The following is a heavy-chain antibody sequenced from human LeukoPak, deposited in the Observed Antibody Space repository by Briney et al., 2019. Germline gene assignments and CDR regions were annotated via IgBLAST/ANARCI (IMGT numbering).Heavy chain of an antibody. CDR1: GFTFSSYG. J-gene: IGHJ4*02. D-gene: IGHD5-18*01. Sequence: GGSLRLSCAASGFTFSSYGMHWVRQAPGKGLDWVAVISNDGSKKYYADSVKGRFTISRDNSKNTLSLQVSSLRAEDTAVYYCAKDRYGYAFEYSDSWGQGTLVTVSS. CDR3: AKDRYGYAFEYSDS. V-gene: IGHV3-30*18. CDR2: ISNDGSKK.